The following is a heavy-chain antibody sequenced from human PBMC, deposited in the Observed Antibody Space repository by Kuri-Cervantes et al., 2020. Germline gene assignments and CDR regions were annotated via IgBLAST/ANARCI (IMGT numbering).Heavy chain of an antibody. V-gene: IGHV4-4*02. CDR1: GGSISSSNW. Sequence: SETLSLTCAVSGGSISSSNWWSWVRQPPGKGLEWIGEIYHSGSTNYNPSLKSRVTISVDKSKNQFSLKLSSVTAADTAVYYCASIGQQDSYGAGNWFDPWGQGTLVTVSS. J-gene: IGHJ5*02. CDR2: IYHSGST. D-gene: IGHD5-18*01. CDR3: ASIGQQDSYGAGNWFDP.